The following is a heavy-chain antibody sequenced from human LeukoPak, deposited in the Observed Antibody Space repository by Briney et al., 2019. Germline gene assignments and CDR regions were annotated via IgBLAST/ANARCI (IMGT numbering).Heavy chain of an antibody. CDR1: GYTFTSYG. CDR2: ISAYKGNT. J-gene: IGHJ4*02. Sequence: GASVKVSCKASGYTFTSYGFCWVRQAPRQGLEWVGWISAYKGNTKYAQKLQGRVTMTTDTSTSTAYLELRSLRSDDTAVYYWARDSIVVVQAAIVPYFVYWGQGTLVTVSS. V-gene: IGHV1-18*01. CDR3: ARDSIVVVQAAIVPYFVY. D-gene: IGHD2-2*02.